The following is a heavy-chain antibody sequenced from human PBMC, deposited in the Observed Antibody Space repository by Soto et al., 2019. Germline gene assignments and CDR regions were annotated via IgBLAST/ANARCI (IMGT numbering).Heavy chain of an antibody. Sequence: PGRSMRLSCAPSGFTSSSYEMNWVRPAPGKGLEWVSYISSSGSTIYYADSVKGGFTISRDNAKNSLYLQMNSLRGEDTAVYYCARGGDGYNYYYYYGMDVWGQGTTVTVSS. J-gene: IGHJ6*02. V-gene: IGHV3-48*03. CDR3: ARGGDGYNYYYYYGMDV. CDR2: ISSSGSTI. CDR1: GFTSSSYE. D-gene: IGHD5-12*01.